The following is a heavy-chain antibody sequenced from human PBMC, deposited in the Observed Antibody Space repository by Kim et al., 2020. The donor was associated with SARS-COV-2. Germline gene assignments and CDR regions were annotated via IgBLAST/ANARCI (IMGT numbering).Heavy chain of an antibody. CDR2: TYYRSKWYN. V-gene: IGHV6-1*01. D-gene: IGHD6-6*01. J-gene: IGHJ4*02. CDR1: GDSVSSNSAA. Sequence: SQTLSLTCAISGDSVSSNSAAWNWIRQSPSRGLEWLGRTYYRSKWYNDYAVSVKSRISINADTSENQFSLQLNSVTPEDTAVYYCVRDLRDLAALYFDYWGQGTLVTVSS. CDR3: VRDLRDLAALYFDY.